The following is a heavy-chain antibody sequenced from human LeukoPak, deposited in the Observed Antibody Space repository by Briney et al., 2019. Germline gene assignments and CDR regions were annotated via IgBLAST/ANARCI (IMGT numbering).Heavy chain of an antibody. J-gene: IGHJ4*02. CDR3: TRAWGYYYDSSACYYNY. CDR1: GFTFGYFA. Sequence: GGSLRLSCIASGFTFGYFAMSWVRQAPGKGLEWVGLVRSKAYGGTTEYAAFVKGRFTISRDDSNNIAYLQMNSLKTEDTAVYFCTRAWGYYYDSSACYYNYWGQDTLVTVSS. CDR2: VRSKAYGGTT. V-gene: IGHV3-49*04. D-gene: IGHD3-22*01.